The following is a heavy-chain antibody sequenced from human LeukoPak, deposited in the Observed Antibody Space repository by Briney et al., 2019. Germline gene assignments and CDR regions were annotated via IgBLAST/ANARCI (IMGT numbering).Heavy chain of an antibody. D-gene: IGHD3-9*01. V-gene: IGHV1-18*01. CDR1: GYSLITYG. J-gene: IGHJ3*02. CDR3: ARERKSSYDTLTGYYKGDAFDI. Sequence: ASVKVSCKAAGYSLITYGISWVRQAPGQGLEWMGWISAYNGNTNYAQKLQGRVTVTTDRSTNTAYMELRSLRSDDTAVYYCARERKSSYDTLTGYYKGDAFDIWGQGTMVTVSS. CDR2: ISAYNGNT.